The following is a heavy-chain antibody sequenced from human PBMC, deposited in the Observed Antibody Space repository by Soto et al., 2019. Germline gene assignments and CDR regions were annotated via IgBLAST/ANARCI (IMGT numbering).Heavy chain of an antibody. J-gene: IGHJ4*02. CDR3: ARVGNYGFVY. Sequence: QVQLVESGGGVVQPGRSLRLSCAASGFTFSSYDMHWVRQAPGKGLEWVAVIWYDGNMKYYADSVKGRFTISRDKSKNTLYLQMNSLRAEDTAVYYCARVGNYGFVYWGQGTLVTVSS. CDR2: IWYDGNMK. CDR1: GFTFSSYD. D-gene: IGHD3-10*01. V-gene: IGHV3-33*01.